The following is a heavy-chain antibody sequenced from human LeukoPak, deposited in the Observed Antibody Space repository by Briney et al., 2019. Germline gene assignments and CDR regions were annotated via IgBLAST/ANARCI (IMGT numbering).Heavy chain of an antibody. V-gene: IGHV3-21*01. J-gene: IGHJ4*02. D-gene: IGHD5-18*01. Sequence: GGSLRLSCAASGFTFSSYSMNWVRQAPGKGLEWVSSISSSSSYIYYADSVKGRFTISRDNAKESLYLQMNSLGAEDTAVYYCARHLSGITGYTYGRGIDYWGQGTLLTVSS. CDR3: ARHLSGITGYTYGRGIDY. CDR1: GFTFSSYS. CDR2: ISSSSSYI.